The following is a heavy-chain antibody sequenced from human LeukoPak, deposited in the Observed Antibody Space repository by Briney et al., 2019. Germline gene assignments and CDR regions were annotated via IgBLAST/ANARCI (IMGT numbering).Heavy chain of an antibody. CDR1: GASISSYY. CDR2: IYSSGST. Sequence: SETLSLTCTVSGASISSYYWSWIRQPPGKGLEWVGYIYSSGSTNYNPSLKSRVTMSVDTSKNQFSLKLISVTAADTALYYCARDQGREYSSSWYDFRGQGTLVTVSS. D-gene: IGHD6-13*01. CDR3: ARDQGREYSSSWYDF. J-gene: IGHJ5*01. V-gene: IGHV4-59*01.